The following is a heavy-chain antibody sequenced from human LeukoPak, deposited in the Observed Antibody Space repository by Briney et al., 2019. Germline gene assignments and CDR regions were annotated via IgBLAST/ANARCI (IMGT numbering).Heavy chain of an antibody. J-gene: IGHJ6*03. CDR1: GFTFSSYA. V-gene: IGHV3-30-3*01. CDR2: ISYDGSNK. CDR3: ARETPHYRIYYYMDV. D-gene: IGHD3-10*01. Sequence: QPGRSLRFSCAASGFTFSSYAMHWVRQAPGKGLEWVAVISYDGSNKYYADSVKGRFTISRDNSKNTLYLQMNSLRAEDTAVYYCARETPHYRIYYYMDVWGKGTTVTVSS.